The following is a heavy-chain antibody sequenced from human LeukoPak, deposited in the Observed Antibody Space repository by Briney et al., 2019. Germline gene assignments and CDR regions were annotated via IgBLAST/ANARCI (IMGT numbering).Heavy chain of an antibody. D-gene: IGHD1-26*01. CDR2: IYSGGLT. V-gene: IGHV3-53*01. CDR3: ARAQYSGRYWGDFDN. CDR1: GFTVSTNY. J-gene: IGHJ4*02. Sequence: GGSLRLSCAASGFTVSTNYMSWVRQAPGKGLEWVSLIYSGGLTYDADSVKGRFTISRDNSKNTLYLQMNSLRAEDTAVYYCARAQYSGRYWGDFDNWGQGTLVTVSS.